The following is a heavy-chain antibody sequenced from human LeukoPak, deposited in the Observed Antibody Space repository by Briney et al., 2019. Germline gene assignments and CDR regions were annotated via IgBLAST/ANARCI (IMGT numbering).Heavy chain of an antibody. Sequence: GGSLRLSCAASGFTFNTYWMHXVXXAPGKXLVWVARVNREGTTTAYADSVKGRFIISRDNSKNTLYLQMNNLRAEDTAVYYCARDSDWILFDYWGQGTPVTVSS. D-gene: IGHD2-2*03. CDR1: GFTFNTYW. CDR2: VNREGTTT. J-gene: IGHJ4*02. V-gene: IGHV3-74*03. CDR3: ARDSDWILFDY.